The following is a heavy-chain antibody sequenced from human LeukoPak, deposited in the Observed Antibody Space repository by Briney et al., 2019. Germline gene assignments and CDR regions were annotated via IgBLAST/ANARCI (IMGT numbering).Heavy chain of an antibody. CDR3: ARVNTIFGVVPNFDY. V-gene: IGHV4-59*01. CDR2: IYYGGST. CDR1: GGSISSYY. D-gene: IGHD3-3*01. Sequence: SETLSLTCTVSGGSISSYYWSWIRQPPGKGLEWIGYIYYGGSTNYNPSLKSRVTISVDTSKNQFSLKLSSVTAADTAVYYCARVNTIFGVVPNFDYWGQGTLVTVSS. J-gene: IGHJ4*02.